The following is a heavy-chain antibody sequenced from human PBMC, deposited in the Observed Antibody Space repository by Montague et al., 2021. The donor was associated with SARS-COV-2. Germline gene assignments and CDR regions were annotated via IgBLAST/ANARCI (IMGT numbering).Heavy chain of an antibody. Sequence: SETLSLTCSVSGVSINSDSYYWGWIRQPPGKALEGVGRVHYSGNIYYNPSLKSRVSIAVDPSKNQFCLNVSSVTAADTAVYYCVRHGDGSVFLTDYWGQGTLVTVSS. J-gene: IGHJ4*02. V-gene: IGHV4-39*01. CDR2: VHYSGNI. CDR3: VRHGDGSVFLTDY. D-gene: IGHD2-21*01. CDR1: GVSINSDSYY.